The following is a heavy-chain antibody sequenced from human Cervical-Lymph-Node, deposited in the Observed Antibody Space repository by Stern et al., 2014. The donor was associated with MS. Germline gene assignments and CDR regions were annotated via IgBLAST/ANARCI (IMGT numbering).Heavy chain of an antibody. D-gene: IGHD4-11*01. CDR3: VRDWSSNAYKSEDY. CDR2: IRHDGSKT. J-gene: IGHJ4*02. Sequence: QMQLVQSGGGVVQPGRSLRLSCIASGFTFSNYGMHRVRQAPGKGLGGVATIRHDGSKTYYADSVRGRFTISRDNSKNTLSLQMNSLRVDDTAVYYCVRDWSSNAYKSEDYWGQGTLVTVSS. V-gene: IGHV3-33*01. CDR1: GFTFSNYG.